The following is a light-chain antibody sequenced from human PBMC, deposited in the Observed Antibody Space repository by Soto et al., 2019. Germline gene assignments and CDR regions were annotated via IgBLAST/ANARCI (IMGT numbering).Light chain of an antibody. J-gene: IGLJ1*01. CDR3: QVWNSSSDHYV. CDR2: DDN. V-gene: IGLV3-21*02. CDR1: DIASKS. Sequence: SSALAQPHSVSVAPGQTARISCGGNDIASKSVHWSQQKPGQAPVLVVYDDNDRPSGIPERLSGYNSGDTATLTISRVEAGDEADYYCQVWNSSSDHYVFRSSTKGTVL.